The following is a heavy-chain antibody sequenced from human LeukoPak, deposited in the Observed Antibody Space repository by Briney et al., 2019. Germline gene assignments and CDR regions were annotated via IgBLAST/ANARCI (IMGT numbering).Heavy chain of an antibody. CDR3: ARDSELSVTTIDY. J-gene: IGHJ4*02. CDR1: GFTFSSYS. D-gene: IGHD3-16*02. V-gene: IGHV3-21*01. Sequence: GGSLRLSCAASGFTFSSYSMNWVRQAPGKGLEWVSSISSSSSYIYYADSVKGRFTISRDNAKNSLYLQMNSLRAEDTAVYYCARDSELSVTTIDYWGQGTLVTVSS. CDR2: ISSSSSYI.